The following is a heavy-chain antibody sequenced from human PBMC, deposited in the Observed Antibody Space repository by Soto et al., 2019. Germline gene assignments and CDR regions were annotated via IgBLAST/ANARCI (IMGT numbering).Heavy chain of an antibody. D-gene: IGHD4-17*01. Sequence: PRGSLRLSCAASGFTFDDYAMHSVRQAPGKGLEWVSVISWNSGSIGYADSVKGRFTISRDNAKNSLYLQMDSLRAEDTALYYCAKGPSYGDYVIYFDYWGQGTLVTVSS. V-gene: IGHV3-9*01. CDR3: AKGPSYGDYVIYFDY. CDR1: GFTFDDYA. CDR2: ISWNSGSI. J-gene: IGHJ4*02.